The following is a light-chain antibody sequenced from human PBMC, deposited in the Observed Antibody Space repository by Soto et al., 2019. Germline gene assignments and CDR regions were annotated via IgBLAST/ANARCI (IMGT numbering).Light chain of an antibody. J-gene: IGKJ3*01. V-gene: IGKV3-11*01. CDR1: QSVSSY. Sequence: IVLTQSPATLSLSPGERATLSCRASQSVSSYLAWYQQKPGQAPRLLIYDVSNGATGIPARFSGSGSGTDFTLTISGLEPEDIAVYYCQQRSLGTFGPGTKVDIK. CDR2: DVS. CDR3: QQRSLGT.